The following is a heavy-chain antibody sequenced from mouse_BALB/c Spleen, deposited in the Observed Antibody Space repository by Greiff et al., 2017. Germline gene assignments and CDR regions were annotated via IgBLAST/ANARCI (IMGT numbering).Heavy chain of an antibody. Sequence: EVQVVESGAELVKPGASVKLSCTASGFNIKDTYMHWVKQRPEQGLEWIGRIDPANGNTKYDPKFQGKATITADTSSNTAYLQLSSLTSEDTAVYYCARGYWYFDVWGAGTTVTVSS. J-gene: IGHJ1*01. V-gene: IGHV14-3*02. CDR2: IDPANGNT. CDR1: GFNIKDTY. CDR3: ARGYWYFDV.